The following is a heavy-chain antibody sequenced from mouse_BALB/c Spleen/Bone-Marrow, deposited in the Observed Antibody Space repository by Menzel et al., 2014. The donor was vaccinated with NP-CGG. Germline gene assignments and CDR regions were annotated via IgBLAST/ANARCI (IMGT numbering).Heavy chain of an antibody. V-gene: IGHV3-6*02. CDR1: GYSITSGYY. D-gene: IGHD2-4*01. Sequence: EVKLVESGPGLVKPSQSLSLPCSVTGYSITSGYYWNWIRQFPGNKLEWMGYISYDGSNNYNPSLKNRISITRDTSKNQFFLKLNSVTTEDTATYYCARDPGLDYDSFDYWGQGTTLTVSS. CDR3: ARDPGLDYDSFDY. J-gene: IGHJ2*01. CDR2: ISYDGSN.